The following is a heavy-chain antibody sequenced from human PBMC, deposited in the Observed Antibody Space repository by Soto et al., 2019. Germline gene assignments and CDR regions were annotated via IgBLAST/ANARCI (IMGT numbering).Heavy chain of an antibody. D-gene: IGHD3-22*01. J-gene: IGHJ4*02. CDR2: IYSSGIT. CDR1: GDSISGYY. V-gene: IGHV4-4*07. CDR3: ARIYDSSGYYEFGY. Sequence: SETLSLTCTVSGDSISGYYWTWIRQPAGKGLEWIGRIYSSGITNFNPSLKGRVTMSVDTPKNQFSLKVNSVTAADTAVYYCARIYDSSGYYEFGYWGQGTLVTVSS.